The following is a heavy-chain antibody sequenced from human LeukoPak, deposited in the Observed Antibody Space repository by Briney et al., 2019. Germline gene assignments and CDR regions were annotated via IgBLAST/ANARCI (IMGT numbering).Heavy chain of an antibody. V-gene: IGHV3-21*01. CDR3: ARGEGIVVVVAAREYYFDY. D-gene: IGHD2-15*01. J-gene: IGHJ4*02. Sequence: GGSLRLSCAASGFTFSSYSMNWVRQAPGKGLEWVSSISSSSSYIYYADSVKGRFTISRDNAKNSLYLQMNSLRAEDTAVYYCARGEGIVVVVAAREYYFDYWGQGTLVTVSS. CDR2: ISSSSSYI. CDR1: GFTFSSYS.